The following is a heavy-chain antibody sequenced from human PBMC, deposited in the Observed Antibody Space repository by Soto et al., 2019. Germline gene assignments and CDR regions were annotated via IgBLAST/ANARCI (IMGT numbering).Heavy chain of an antibody. Sequence: EVQLSESGGGLVQPGGSLRLSCAASGFSFAGYALTWVRLAPGKGLEWVASISGGGGSTYYADSVKGRFSLSRDNSNRMVYLQMGSLTAGDTAVYYCAKTETFNGYYNAFDYWGQGTRVTVSS. CDR1: GFSFAGYA. J-gene: IGHJ4*02. V-gene: IGHV3-23*01. D-gene: IGHD3-9*01. CDR2: ISGGGGST. CDR3: AKTETFNGYYNAFDY.